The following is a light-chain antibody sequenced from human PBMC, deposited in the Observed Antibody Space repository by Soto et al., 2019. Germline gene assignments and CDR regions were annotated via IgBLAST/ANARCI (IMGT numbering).Light chain of an antibody. J-gene: IGLJ1*01. CDR3: SSYAGSILYV. CDR2: EVS. Sequence: QSALTQPPSASGSPGQSVTISCTGTSSDVGGYNYVSWYQQHPGKAPKLMIYEVSKRPSGVPDRFSGSKSGNTASLTVSGLQADDEADYYCSSYAGSILYVFGTGTKLTV. V-gene: IGLV2-8*01. CDR1: SSDVGGYNY.